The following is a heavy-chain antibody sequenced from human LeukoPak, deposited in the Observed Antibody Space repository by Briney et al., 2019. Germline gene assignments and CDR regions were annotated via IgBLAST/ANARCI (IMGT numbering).Heavy chain of an antibody. D-gene: IGHD2-15*01. J-gene: IGHJ4*02. V-gene: IGHV4-34*01. CDR2: INHSGST. CDR3: AIIPPPYCSGGSCPDY. Sequence: PSETLSLTCAVYGGSFSGYYWSWIRQPPGKGLEWIGEINHSGSTNYNPFLKSRVTISVDTSKNQFSLKLSSVTAADTAVYYCAIIPPPYCSGGSCPDYWGQGTLVTVSS. CDR1: GGSFSGYY.